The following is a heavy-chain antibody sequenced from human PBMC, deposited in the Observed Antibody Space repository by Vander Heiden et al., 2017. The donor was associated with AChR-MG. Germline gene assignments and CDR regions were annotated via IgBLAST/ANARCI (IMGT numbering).Heavy chain of an antibody. V-gene: IGHV4-34*01. J-gene: IGHJ4*02. D-gene: IGHD5-18*01. CDR3: ARGPYSYGYGFDY. Sequence: QVQLQQWGAGLLKPSETLSLTCAVYGGSFSGYYWSWIRQPPGKGLEWIGEINHSGSTNYNPSLKSRVTISVDTSKNQFSLKLSSVTAADTAVYYCARGPYSYGYGFDYWGQGTLVTVSS. CDR2: INHSGST. CDR1: GGSFSGYY.